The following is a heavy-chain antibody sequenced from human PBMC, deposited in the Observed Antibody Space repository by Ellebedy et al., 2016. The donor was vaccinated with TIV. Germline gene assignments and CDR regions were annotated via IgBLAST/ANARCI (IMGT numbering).Heavy chain of an antibody. CDR1: GGSVSGYY. CDR3: ARVYQLLSIYYYYMDV. Sequence: SETLSLXXAVYGGSVSGYYWSWIRQPPGKGLEWIGEINHSGSTNYNPSLKSRVTISVDTSKNQFSLKLSSVTAADTAVYYCARVYQLLSIYYYYMDVWGKGTTVTVSS. J-gene: IGHJ6*03. D-gene: IGHD2-2*01. V-gene: IGHV4-34*01. CDR2: INHSGST.